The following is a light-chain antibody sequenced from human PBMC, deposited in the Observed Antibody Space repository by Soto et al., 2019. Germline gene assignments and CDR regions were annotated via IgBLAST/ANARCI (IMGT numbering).Light chain of an antibody. V-gene: IGKV1-5*03. Sequence: DIQMTQSPSTLSASVGDTVTITCRASQSLSYWLAWYQQKPGQAPKLLIHKASTLEGGVPSRLSGSESGTEFTLTISSLQPDDFATFYCQQYDRFPYTFGQGTKLEIK. CDR2: KAS. J-gene: IGKJ2*01. CDR1: QSLSYW. CDR3: QQYDRFPYT.